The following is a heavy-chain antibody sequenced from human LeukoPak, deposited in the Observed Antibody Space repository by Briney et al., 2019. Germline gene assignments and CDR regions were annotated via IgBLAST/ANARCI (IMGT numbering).Heavy chain of an antibody. Sequence: GGSLRLSCAASGFTFTNARMSWVRQAPGKGLEWVGHIKSKTDGGTTDYAAPVKGRFTISRDDSKNTLYLQMNSLKIEGTAVYYCTTDGGGKGFDPWGQGTLVTVSS. D-gene: IGHD3-16*01. CDR2: IKSKTDGGTT. V-gene: IGHV3-15*01. J-gene: IGHJ5*02. CDR3: TTDGGGKGFDP. CDR1: GFTFTNAR.